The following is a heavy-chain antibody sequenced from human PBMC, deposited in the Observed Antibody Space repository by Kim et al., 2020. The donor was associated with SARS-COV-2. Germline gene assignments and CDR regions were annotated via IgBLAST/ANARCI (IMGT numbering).Heavy chain of an antibody. Sequence: SETLSLTCAVYGGSFSGYYWSWIRQPPGKGLEWIGEINHSGSTNYNPSLKSRVTISVDTSKNQFSLKLSSVTAADTAVYYCARTGLGGPTSYWGQGTLVTVSS. J-gene: IGHJ4*02. V-gene: IGHV4-34*01. CDR2: INHSGST. D-gene: IGHD1-26*01. CDR1: GGSFSGYY. CDR3: ARTGLGGPTSY.